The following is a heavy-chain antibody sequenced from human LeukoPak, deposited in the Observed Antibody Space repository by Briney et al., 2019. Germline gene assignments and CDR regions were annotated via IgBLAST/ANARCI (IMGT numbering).Heavy chain of an antibody. Sequence: GRSLRLSCAASGFTFSSYAIHWVRQAPGNGLEWVAVIPEDGRKKYYADSMKGRFTISRDNSKNTLYLQMNSLRAEDTAVYYCAKPPYYDSSGYVGYWGQGTLVTVSS. D-gene: IGHD3-22*01. J-gene: IGHJ4*02. CDR3: AKPPYYDSSGYVGY. CDR1: GFTFSSYA. V-gene: IGHV3-30-3*02. CDR2: IPEDGRKK.